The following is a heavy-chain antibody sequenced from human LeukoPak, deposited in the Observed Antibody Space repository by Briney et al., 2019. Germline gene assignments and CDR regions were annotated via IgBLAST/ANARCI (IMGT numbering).Heavy chain of an antibody. CDR3: ARLFLYSYGSGIPALGY. J-gene: IGHJ4*02. Sequence: GESLKISCKASGYSFSSYWIGWVRQMPGKGLEWMGIIYPRGSDTRYSPSFQGQVTISADESITTAYLQWSSLKASDTAMYYCARLFLYSYGSGIPALGYWGQGTLVSVSS. V-gene: IGHV5-51*01. CDR1: GYSFSSYW. D-gene: IGHD3-10*01. CDR2: IYPRGSDT.